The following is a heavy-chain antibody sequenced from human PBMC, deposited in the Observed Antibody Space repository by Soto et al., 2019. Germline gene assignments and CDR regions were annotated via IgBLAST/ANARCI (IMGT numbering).Heavy chain of an antibody. Sequence: SETLSLTCTVSGGSISSYYWSWIRQPPGKGLEWIGYIYYSGSTNYNPSLKSRVTISVDTSKNQFSLKLSSVTAADTAVYYCARAQLQGDYYYYGMDVWGQGTTVTVSS. CDR1: GGSISSYY. CDR2: IYYSGST. J-gene: IGHJ6*02. V-gene: IGHV4-59*01. D-gene: IGHD4-4*01. CDR3: ARAQLQGDYYYYGMDV.